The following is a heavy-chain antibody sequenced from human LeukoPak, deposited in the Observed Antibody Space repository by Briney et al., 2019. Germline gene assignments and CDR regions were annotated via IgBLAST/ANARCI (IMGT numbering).Heavy chain of an antibody. CDR3: AKFGRLLWFGELYYYYYMDV. CDR2: IWYDGSNK. V-gene: IGHV3-33*06. J-gene: IGHJ6*03. D-gene: IGHD3-10*01. Sequence: GGSPRLSCAASGFTFSSYGMHWVRQAPGKGLEWVAVIWYDGSNKYYADSVKGRFTISRDNSKNTLYLQMNSLRAEDTAVYYCAKFGRLLWFGELYYYYYMDVWGKGTMVTVSS. CDR1: GFTFSSYG.